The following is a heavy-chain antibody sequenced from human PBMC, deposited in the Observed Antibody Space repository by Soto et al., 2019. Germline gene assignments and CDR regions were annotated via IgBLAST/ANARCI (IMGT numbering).Heavy chain of an antibody. D-gene: IGHD2-2*01. CDR2: ISASGGNI. CDR3: AKDRYCSSTSCSSLNS. V-gene: IGHV3-23*01. CDR1: GFTFNNYG. Sequence: GGSLRLSCAASGFTFNNYGVGWVRQAPGKGLEWVSTISASGGNIYYADSVKGRFTISRDTTKNTLYLYMSSLRAEDTALYYCAKDRYCSSTSCSSLNSWGQGTLVTVSS. J-gene: IGHJ5*02.